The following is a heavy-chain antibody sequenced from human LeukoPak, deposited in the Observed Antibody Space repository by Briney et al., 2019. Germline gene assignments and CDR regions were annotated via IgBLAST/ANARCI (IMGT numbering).Heavy chain of an antibody. V-gene: IGHV3-49*04. D-gene: IGHD7-27*01. CDR3: SRAQLGIRY. J-gene: IGHJ4*02. CDR1: GFTFGDYA. CDR2: IRSKAYGGTT. Sequence: GGSLRLSCAASGFTFGDYAMSWVRQAPGKGLEWVGFIRSKAYGGTTEYAASVKGRFTISRDDSKSIVYLQMNSLKTEDTGVYYCSRAQLGIRYWGQGTLVTVSS.